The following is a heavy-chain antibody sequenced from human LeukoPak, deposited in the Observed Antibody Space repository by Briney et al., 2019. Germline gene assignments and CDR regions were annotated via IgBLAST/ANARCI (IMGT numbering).Heavy chain of an antibody. CDR3: ARTHDCSSSSCSYGMDV. J-gene: IGHJ6*02. Sequence: KASETLSLTCAVSGGSMSRYYWSWIRQPPGKGLEWIGYIFYSGSTNYNPSLRSRVTISVDTSKNQFSLKLSSVTAADTAVYYCARTHDCSSSSCSYGMDVWGQGTTVTVPS. V-gene: IGHV4-59*08. CDR1: GGSMSRYY. D-gene: IGHD2-15*01. CDR2: IFYSGST.